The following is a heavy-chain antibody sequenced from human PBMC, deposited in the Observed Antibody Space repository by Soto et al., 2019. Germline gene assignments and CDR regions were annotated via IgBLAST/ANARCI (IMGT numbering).Heavy chain of an antibody. CDR1: GFTFSDYY. J-gene: IGHJ6*03. D-gene: IGHD2-8*01. V-gene: IGHV3-11*01. CDR2: ISSSGSTI. Sequence: PGGSLRLSCAASGFTFSDYYMSWIRQAPGKGLEWVSYISSSGSTIYYADSVKGRFTISRDNAKNSLYLQMNSLRAEDTAVYYCARVRGYCTNGVCYTGNYYYYYMDVWGKGTTVTVSS. CDR3: ARVRGYCTNGVCYTGNYYYYYMDV.